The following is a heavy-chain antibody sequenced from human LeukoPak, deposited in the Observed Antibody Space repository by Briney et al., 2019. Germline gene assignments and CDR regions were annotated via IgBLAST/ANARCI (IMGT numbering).Heavy chain of an antibody. CDR3: ARGRGYCSGGSCYSRTLFDY. CDR1: GGSISSYY. J-gene: IGHJ4*02. D-gene: IGHD2-15*01. Sequence: SETLSLTCTVSGGSISSYYWSWIRQPPGKGLEWIGEINHSGSTNYNPSLKSRVTISVDTSKNQFSLKLSSVTAADTAVYYCARGRGYCSGGSCYSRTLFDYWGQGTLVTVSS. V-gene: IGHV4-34*01. CDR2: INHSGST.